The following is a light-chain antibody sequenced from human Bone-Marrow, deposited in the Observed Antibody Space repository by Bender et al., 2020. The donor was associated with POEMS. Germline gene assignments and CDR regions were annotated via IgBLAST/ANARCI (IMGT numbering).Light chain of an antibody. J-gene: IGLJ3*02. CDR3: TFRDSSGDRLV. CDR2: AKN. Sequence: SSELTQASAVSVALRHSVTITCQGDSLSSDFAAWYRQKPGQATLLVINAKNYRPSGIPGRFSGSSSGNTAYLTITGAQAEDEGDYYCTFRDSSGDRLVFGGGTKVTVL. V-gene: IGLV3-19*01. CDR1: SLSSDF.